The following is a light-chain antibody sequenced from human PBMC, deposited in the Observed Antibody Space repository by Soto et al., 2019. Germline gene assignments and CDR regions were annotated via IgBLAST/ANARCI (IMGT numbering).Light chain of an antibody. CDR3: QQYVTSSPRT. Sequence: EIVLTQSLGTLSLSPGERATLSCRASHTISSSYLAWYQQKPGQAPRLLMYGISRRATGIPDRFSGSGSGTDFTLTITRQEPEDFAVYYCQQYVTSSPRTFGQGTKVEIK. CDR2: GIS. CDR1: HTISSSY. J-gene: IGKJ1*01. V-gene: IGKV3-20*01.